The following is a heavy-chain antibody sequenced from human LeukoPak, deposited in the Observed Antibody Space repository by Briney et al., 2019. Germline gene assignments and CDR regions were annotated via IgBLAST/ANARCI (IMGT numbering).Heavy chain of an antibody. V-gene: IGHV3-74*03. J-gene: IGHJ4*02. Sequence: GGSLRLSCAASGFTFSSYWMHWVRQVPGKGLVWVSRINTDGTNTTHADSVKGRFTMSRDNAKSRLYLLMNSLRAEDTAVYYCARGYSGTYRVDYWGQGTLVTVSS. CDR1: GFTFSSYW. CDR3: ARGYSGTYRVDY. CDR2: INTDGTNT. D-gene: IGHD1-26*01.